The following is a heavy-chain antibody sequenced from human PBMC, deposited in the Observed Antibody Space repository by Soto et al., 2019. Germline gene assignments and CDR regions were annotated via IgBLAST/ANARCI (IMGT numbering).Heavy chain of an antibody. V-gene: IGHV4-39*01. Sequence: QLQLQESGPGLVKPSETLSLTCTVSGGSIISTSYYWAWIRQPPGKGLEWIGSIHYSGSTYYNPSLRRRVTMSVDTSKNQFSLKLSSVTAADTSVYYCARHGYYNGSVNDMGVWGKGTTVTVSS. D-gene: IGHD3-10*01. J-gene: IGHJ6*03. CDR2: IHYSGST. CDR3: ARHGYYNGSVNDMGV. CDR1: GGSIISTSYY.